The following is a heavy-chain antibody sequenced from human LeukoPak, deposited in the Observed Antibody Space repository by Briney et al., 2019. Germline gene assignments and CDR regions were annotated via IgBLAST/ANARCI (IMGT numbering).Heavy chain of an antibody. CDR1: GFTFSKNA. CDR3: AKGGRTWDY. D-gene: IGHD1-1*01. Sequence: PGGSLRLSCAASGFTFSKNAMSWVRQAPGKGLEWVSSLSGSGADTYYADSVKGRFTISRDNSKNTLYLQMNSLRAEDTAVYYCAKGGRTWDYWGQGTLVTVSS. V-gene: IGHV3-23*01. J-gene: IGHJ4*02. CDR2: LSGSGADT.